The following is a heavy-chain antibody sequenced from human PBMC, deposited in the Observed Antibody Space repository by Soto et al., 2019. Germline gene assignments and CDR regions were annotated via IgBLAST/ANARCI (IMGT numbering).Heavy chain of an antibody. D-gene: IGHD3-10*01. CDR1: GFTFSSYE. CDR3: ARGGAYGPDWYFDL. J-gene: IGHJ2*01. V-gene: IGHV3-48*03. CDR2: ISSSGSTI. Sequence: PGGSLRLSCAASGFTFSSYEMNWVRQAPGKGLEWVSYISSSGSTIYYADSVKGRFTISRDNAKNSLYLQMNSLRAEDTAVYYCARGGAYGPDWYFDLWGRGTLVTVSS.